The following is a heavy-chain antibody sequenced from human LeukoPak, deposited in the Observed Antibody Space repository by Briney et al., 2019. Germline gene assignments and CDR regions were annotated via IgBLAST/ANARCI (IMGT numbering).Heavy chain of an antibody. V-gene: IGHV3-74*01. J-gene: IGHJ4*02. Sequence: GGSLRLSCAASGFTFSTYWVHWVRQAPGKGLVWVSRINPDGSGTDYADSVKGRFTISRDNAKNTLYLQMNSLRAEDTAVYFCARALRGNRDYWGQGTLVTVSS. CDR2: INPDGSGT. CDR1: GFTFSTYW. D-gene: IGHD4-23*01. CDR3: ARALRGNRDY.